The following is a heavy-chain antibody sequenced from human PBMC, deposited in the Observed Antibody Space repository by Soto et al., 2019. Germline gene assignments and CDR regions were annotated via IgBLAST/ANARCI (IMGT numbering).Heavy chain of an antibody. Sequence: GGSLRLSCAASGFTFSGYWMSWVRQAPGKGLEWVANINEDGSQKNYVDSVGGRFTISRDNAQNSLFLQMNSLRPEDTAVFYCAKGGWLDDWGPGTLVTVSS. CDR3: AKGGWLDD. CDR2: INEDGSQK. J-gene: IGHJ5*02. CDR1: GFTFSGYW. V-gene: IGHV3-7*03.